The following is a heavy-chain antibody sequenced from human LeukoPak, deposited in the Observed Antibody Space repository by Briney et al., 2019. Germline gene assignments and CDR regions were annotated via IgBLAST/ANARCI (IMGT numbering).Heavy chain of an antibody. CDR2: IHPNSGGT. CDR1: GYTFSDYY. Sequence: ASVKVSCKSSGYTFSDYYMHWVRQAPGQGPEWMGWIHPNSGGTNYAQKFQGRVTKTTDKSISTAYMEVRTLRSDDTAVYYCTRLDAMPWGQGTLVTVSS. V-gene: IGHV1-2*02. D-gene: IGHD3/OR15-3a*01. CDR3: TRLDAMP. J-gene: IGHJ5*02.